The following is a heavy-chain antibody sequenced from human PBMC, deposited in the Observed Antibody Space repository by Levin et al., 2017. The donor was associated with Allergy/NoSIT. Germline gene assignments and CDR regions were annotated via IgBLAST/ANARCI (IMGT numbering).Heavy chain of an antibody. D-gene: IGHD5-18*01. CDR2: IYYSGST. CDR1: GGSISSSSYY. J-gene: IGHJ4*02. V-gene: IGHV4-39*01. CDR3: ARQGYSYGPRHFDY. Sequence: PSETLSLTCTVSGGSISSSSYYWGWIRQPPGKGLEWIGSIYYSGSTYYNPSLKSRVTISVDTSKNQFSLKLSSVTAADTAVYYCARQGYSYGPRHFDYWGQGTLVTVSS.